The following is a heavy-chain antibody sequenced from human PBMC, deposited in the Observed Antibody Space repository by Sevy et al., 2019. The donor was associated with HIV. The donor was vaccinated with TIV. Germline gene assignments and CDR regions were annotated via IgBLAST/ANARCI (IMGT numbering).Heavy chain of an antibody. V-gene: IGHV3-53*01. D-gene: IGHD2-15*01. J-gene: IGHJ4*01. Sequence: GGSLRLSCAASGFTVSSNYMSWVRQAPGKGLEWVSVIYSGGSTYYAVSVKGRFTISRDNSKNTLYLQMNSLRAEDTAVYYCARGFKYSSGGSCYWSWGHGTLVTVSS. CDR1: GFTVSSNY. CDR2: IYSGGST. CDR3: ARGFKYSSGGSCYWS.